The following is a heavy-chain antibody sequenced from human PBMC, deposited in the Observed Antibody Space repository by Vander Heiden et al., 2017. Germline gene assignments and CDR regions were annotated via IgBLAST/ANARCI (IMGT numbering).Heavy chain of an antibody. V-gene: IGHV4-59*01. D-gene: IGHD3-10*01. Sequence: QVQLQESGPGLVKPSETLSLTGTVPGGSISSYYSTWIRQPPGKGLEWIGYVYYSGGTKYDPSLKSRVTISVDTAKNQFSLELSSVTAADTAVYYCARGGMVRGGINLNWFDPGGQGPLVTLSS. J-gene: IGHJ5*02. CDR1: GGSISSYY. CDR2: VYYSGGT. CDR3: ARGGMVRGGINLNWFDP.